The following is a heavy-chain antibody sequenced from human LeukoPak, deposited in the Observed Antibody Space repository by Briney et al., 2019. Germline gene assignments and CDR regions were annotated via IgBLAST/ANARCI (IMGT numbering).Heavy chain of an antibody. D-gene: IGHD1-26*01. Sequence: ASVKVSCKASGYSFTGNYMHWVRPAPGQGVEWMGWINPISGGTKNAQKLQGRVTMTTDTSTSTAYMELRSLRSHDTAVYYCARVQARGSYSDYWGQGTLVTVSS. J-gene: IGHJ4*02. CDR1: GYSFTGNY. V-gene: IGHV1-2*02. CDR3: ARVQARGSYSDY. CDR2: INPISGGT.